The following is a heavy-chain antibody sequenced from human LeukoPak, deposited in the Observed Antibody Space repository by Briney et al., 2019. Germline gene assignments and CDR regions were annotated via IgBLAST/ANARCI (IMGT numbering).Heavy chain of an antibody. D-gene: IGHD3-9*01. V-gene: IGHV3-15*01. CDR2: IKSKTDGGTT. J-gene: IGHJ4*02. Sequence: PGGSLRLSCAASGFTYSNAWMSWVRQAPGKGLEWVGRIKSKTDGGTTDYAAPVKGRFTISRDDSKNTLYLQMNSLKTEDTAVYYCTTVLRYFDWLSHVKGYWGQGTLVTVSS. CDR3: TTVLRYFDWLSHVKGY. CDR1: GFTYSNAW.